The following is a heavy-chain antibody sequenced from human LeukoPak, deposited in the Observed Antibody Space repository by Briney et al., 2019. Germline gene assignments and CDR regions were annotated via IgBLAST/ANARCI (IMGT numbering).Heavy chain of an antibody. CDR2: VWYDGNNK. CDR3: ARGAGVGAGSFDS. CDR1: GFRFSSYA. V-gene: IGHV3-33*01. D-gene: IGHD1-26*01. J-gene: IGHJ4*02. Sequence: GGSLRLSCAASGFRFSSYAIHWVRQAPGKGLEWATIVWYDGNNKYYADSVKGRFTVSRDNSGNMVYLQMYSLRPEDTAVYYCARGAGVGAGSFDSWGQGTMVIVSS.